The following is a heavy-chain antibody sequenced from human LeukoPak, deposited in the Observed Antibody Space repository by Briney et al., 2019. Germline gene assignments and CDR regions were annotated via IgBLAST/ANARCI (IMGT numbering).Heavy chain of an antibody. J-gene: IGHJ3*01. CDR3: TRDTSPKFSERKSYYDAFDV. V-gene: IGHV3-7*01. CDR1: GFTFSSYW. CDR2: INQDGRER. D-gene: IGHD3-10*01. Sequence: PGGSLRLSCAVSGFTFSSYWMSWVRQTPGKGLEWVANINQDGRERHYVDSVEGRFTISRDNAKNSLYLQMSSLRVEDTAVYYCTRDTSPKFSERKSYYDAFDVWGQGTMVTVSS.